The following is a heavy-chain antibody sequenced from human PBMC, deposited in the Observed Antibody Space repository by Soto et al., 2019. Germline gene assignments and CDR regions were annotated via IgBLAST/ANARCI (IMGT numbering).Heavy chain of an antibody. V-gene: IGHV4-39*01. Sequence: SETLSLTCTVSGASISSSRSYWGWVRQPPGKGLEWIVSFYYTGGTYSTYYNPSLKSRVAISVDTSKSQFSLNLRSVAAADTAVYYCASPRQGNYDFLSGYYALDYWGQGTLVTVSS. CDR3: ASPRQGNYDFLSGYYALDY. CDR2: FYYTGGT. J-gene: IGHJ4*02. CDR1: GASISSSRSY. D-gene: IGHD3-3*01.